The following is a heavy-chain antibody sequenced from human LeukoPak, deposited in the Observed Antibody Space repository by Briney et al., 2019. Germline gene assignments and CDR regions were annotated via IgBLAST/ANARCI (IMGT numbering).Heavy chain of an antibody. V-gene: IGHV4-39*01. Sequence: PSETLSLTCTVSGGSISSSSYYWGWIRQPPGKGLEWIGNIYYSGSTYYNPSLKSRVTISVDTSKNQFSLKLSSVTAADTAVYYCARGRRGYQLLRKRGHYYYMDVWGKGTTVTVSS. CDR1: GGSISSSSYY. D-gene: IGHD2-2*01. CDR3: ARGRRGYQLLRKRGHYYYMDV. CDR2: IYYSGST. J-gene: IGHJ6*03.